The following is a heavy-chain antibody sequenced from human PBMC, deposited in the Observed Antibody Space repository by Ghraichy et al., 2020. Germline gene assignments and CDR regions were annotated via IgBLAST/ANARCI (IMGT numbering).Heavy chain of an antibody. CDR1: GGSMGNFY. J-gene: IGHJ3*02. D-gene: IGHD2-2*01. CDR3: ARVRVSATMGAFDI. V-gene: IGHV4-4*07. CDR2: INTSGTT. Sequence: SETLSLTCTVSGGSMGNFYWGWIRQPAGKGLEWIGRINTSGTTNYNPSLKSRVTMAVDTSKNQFSLRLSSVTAADTAVYYCARVRVSATMGAFDIWGQGTIVTVS.